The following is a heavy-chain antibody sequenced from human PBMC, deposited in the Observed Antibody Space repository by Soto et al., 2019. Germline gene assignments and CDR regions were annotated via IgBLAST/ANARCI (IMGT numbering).Heavy chain of an antibody. D-gene: IGHD6-19*01. CDR3: AKGRIAVAAHYYYYGMDV. Sequence: PXVCLRLSCAACGFSFSSYAMSWVRQAPGKGLEWVSAISGSGGSTYYADSVKGRFTISRDNSKNTLYLQMNSLRAEDTAVYYCAKGRIAVAAHYYYYGMDVWGQGTTVTVSS. CDR2: ISGSGGST. CDR1: GFSFSSYA. J-gene: IGHJ6*02. V-gene: IGHV3-23*01.